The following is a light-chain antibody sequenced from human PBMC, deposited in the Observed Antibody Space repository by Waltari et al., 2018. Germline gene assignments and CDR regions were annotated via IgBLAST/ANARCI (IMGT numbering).Light chain of an antibody. Sequence: DIQMTQSPSSLSASVGDRVTITCRAGQSISSYLNWYQQKPGKAPKLLIYAASSLQSGVPSRFSGSGSGTDFTLTISSLQPEDFATYYCQQSYSTLTFGPGTKVD. J-gene: IGKJ3*01. V-gene: IGKV1-39*01. CDR1: QSISSY. CDR3: QQSYSTLT. CDR2: AAS.